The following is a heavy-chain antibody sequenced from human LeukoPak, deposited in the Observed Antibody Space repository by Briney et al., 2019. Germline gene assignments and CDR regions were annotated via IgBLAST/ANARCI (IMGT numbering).Heavy chain of an antibody. Sequence: GGSLRLFCSASGFTFSSYAMSWVRQAPGKGLEWVSGISGSGASTYHAVSVKGRFTISRDNSKNTLYLQMNSLRAEDTAVYYCSKGVGATPGTFDYWGQGTLVTVSS. CDR1: GFTFSSYA. J-gene: IGHJ4*02. V-gene: IGHV3-23*01. CDR2: ISGSGAST. D-gene: IGHD1-26*01. CDR3: SKGVGATPGTFDY.